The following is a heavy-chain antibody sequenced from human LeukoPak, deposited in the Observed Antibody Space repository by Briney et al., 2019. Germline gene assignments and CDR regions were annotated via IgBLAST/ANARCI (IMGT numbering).Heavy chain of an antibody. CDR1: NYTIGSYG. Sequence: ASVKVSCKASNYTIGSYGISWVRQGPGQGLEWMGWISGYNGKTKYAQKFQGRVTMTTDTSTSTAYMELRSLRSDDTAVYFCARGRLQLDYYYYSMDVWGIGTTVTVSS. V-gene: IGHV1-18*01. CDR3: ARGRLQLDYYYYSMDV. CDR2: ISGYNGKT. J-gene: IGHJ6*03. D-gene: IGHD5-24*01.